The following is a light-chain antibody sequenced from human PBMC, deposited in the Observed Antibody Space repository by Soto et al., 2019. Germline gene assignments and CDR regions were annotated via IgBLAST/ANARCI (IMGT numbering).Light chain of an antibody. CDR3: QQYDSTPPIT. Sequence: ESVLTQSPGTLSLSPGERATLSCRASQSVSSNYLAWYQQKPGQAPRLLIFSASSRATGIPDRFSGSGSGTDFTLTISRLEPEDFAVYFCQQYDSTPPITFGQGTRLEIK. CDR1: QSVSSNY. V-gene: IGKV3-20*01. J-gene: IGKJ5*01. CDR2: SAS.